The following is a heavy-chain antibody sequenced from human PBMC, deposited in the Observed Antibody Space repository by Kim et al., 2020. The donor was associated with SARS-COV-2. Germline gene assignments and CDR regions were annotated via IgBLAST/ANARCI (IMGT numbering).Heavy chain of an antibody. D-gene: IGHD2-2*01. Sequence: ASVKVSCKASGYTFTSYGISWVRQAPGQGLEWMGWISAYNGNTNYAQKLQGRVTMTTDTSTSTAYMELRSLRSDDTAVYYCAGVGYCSSTSCYYYYGMDVWGQGSTVPVSS. CDR2: ISAYNGNT. CDR3: AGVGYCSSTSCYYYYGMDV. V-gene: IGHV1-18*01. CDR1: GYTFTSYG. J-gene: IGHJ6*02.